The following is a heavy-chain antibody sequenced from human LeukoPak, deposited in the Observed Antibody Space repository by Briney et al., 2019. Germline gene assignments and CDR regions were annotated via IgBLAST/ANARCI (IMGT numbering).Heavy chain of an antibody. CDR3: ATEEGGAFPI. Sequence: SQTLSLTCAISGDSVSSNTAAWNWIRQPPSRGLEWLGRTNYRSKWFSDYAESVKSRITISPDTSKKQLCLQLNSVTPEDTAMYYCATEEGGAFPILGQGTMVTVSS. CDR1: GDSVSSNTAA. CDR2: TNYRSKWFS. V-gene: IGHV6-1*01. J-gene: IGHJ3*02.